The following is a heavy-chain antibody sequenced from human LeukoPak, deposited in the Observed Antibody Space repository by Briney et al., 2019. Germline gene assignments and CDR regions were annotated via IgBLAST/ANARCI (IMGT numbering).Heavy chain of an antibody. V-gene: IGHV3-23*01. CDR2: ISGRGTKT. J-gene: IGHJ4*02. CDR1: GFSFSNYA. Sequence: PGGSLRLSCAASGFSFSNYALSWVRQAPGKGLEWVSTISGRGTKTYYADSLKGRFTISRDNFKNTLYLQMSSLRAEDTAVYHCAKDGPVRLGEISSPQWVESWGQGTQVTVSS. D-gene: IGHD3-16*02. CDR3: AKDGPVRLGEISSPQWVES.